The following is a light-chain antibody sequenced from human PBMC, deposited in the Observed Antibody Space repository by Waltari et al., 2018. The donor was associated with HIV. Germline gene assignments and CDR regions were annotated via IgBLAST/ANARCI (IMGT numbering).Light chain of an antibody. Sequence: DINMTQSPSSLSASVGDRVTITCRTSQNIINYLNWYHQSPGKAPTLLIFGASTLQDGFSSRFSGSGSDTEFALSIAGLQPEDFGTYYCQQTFSPPRTFGPGT. V-gene: IGKV1-39*01. CDR2: GAS. CDR1: QNIINY. J-gene: IGKJ3*01. CDR3: QQTFSPPRT.